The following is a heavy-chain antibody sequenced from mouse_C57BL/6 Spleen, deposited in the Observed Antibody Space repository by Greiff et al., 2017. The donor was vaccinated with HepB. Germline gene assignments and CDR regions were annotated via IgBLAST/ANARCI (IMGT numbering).Heavy chain of an antibody. J-gene: IGHJ2*01. CDR3: ASYEGY. D-gene: IGHD2-12*01. CDR2: IYPGDGDT. CDR1: GYAFSSSW. V-gene: IGHV1-82*01. Sequence: VKLMESGPELVKPGASVKISCKASGYAFSSSWMNWVKQRPGKGLEWIGRIYPGDGDTNYNGKFKGKATLTADKSSSTAYMQLSSLTSEDSAVYCCASYEGYWGQGTTLTVSS.